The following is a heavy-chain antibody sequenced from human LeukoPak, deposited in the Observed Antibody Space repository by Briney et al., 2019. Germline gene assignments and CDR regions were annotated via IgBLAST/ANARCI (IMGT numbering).Heavy chain of an antibody. CDR3: ARAPPYYDSSGYAVDY. V-gene: IGHV3-53*01. J-gene: IGHJ4*02. CDR1: GFTFSSYA. CDR2: IYSGGST. Sequence: GGSLRLSCAASGFTFSSYAMSWVRQAPGKGLEWVSVIYSGGSTYYADSVKGRFTISRDNSKNTLYLQMNSLRAEDTAVYYCARAPPYYDSSGYAVDYWGQGTLVTVSS. D-gene: IGHD3-22*01.